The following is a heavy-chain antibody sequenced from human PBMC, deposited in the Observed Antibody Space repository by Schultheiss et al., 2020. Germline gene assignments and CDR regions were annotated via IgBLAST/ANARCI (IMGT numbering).Heavy chain of an antibody. V-gene: IGHV3-74*01. CDR3: ARVGSYGYNFDY. CDR1: GFTFSSYW. J-gene: IGHJ4*02. Sequence: GGSLRLSCAASGFTFSSYWMHWVRQAPGKGLVWVSRINSDGSSTSYADSVKGRFTISRDNAKNSLYLQMNSLRAEDTAVYYCARVGSYGYNFDYWGQGTLVTVSS. CDR2: INSDGSST. D-gene: IGHD5-18*01.